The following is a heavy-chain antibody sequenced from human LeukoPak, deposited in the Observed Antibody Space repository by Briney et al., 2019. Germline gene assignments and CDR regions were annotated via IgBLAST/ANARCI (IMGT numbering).Heavy chain of an antibody. CDR3: AASIAVAEYFQH. V-gene: IGHV3-30-3*01. CDR1: GFTFNSYA. D-gene: IGHD6-19*01. CDR2: ISYDGSNK. J-gene: IGHJ1*01. Sequence: GGSLRLSCAASGFTFNSYAMSWVRQAPGKGLEWVAVISYDGSNKYYADSVKGRFTISRDNSKNTLYLQMSSLRAEDTAVYYCAASIAVAEYFQHWGQGTLVTVSS.